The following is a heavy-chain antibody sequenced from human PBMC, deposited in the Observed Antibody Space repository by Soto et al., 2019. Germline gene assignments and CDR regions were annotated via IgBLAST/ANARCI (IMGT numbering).Heavy chain of an antibody. Sequence: SETLSLTCTVSGGSISSYYWSWIRQPPGKGLEWIGYIYYSGSTNYNPSLKSRVTISVDTSKNQFSLKLSSMTAADTAVYYCARGARGYSVNYGMDVWGQGTTVTVSS. CDR2: IYYSGST. V-gene: IGHV4-59*01. CDR1: GGSISSYY. D-gene: IGHD6-13*01. CDR3: ARGARGYSVNYGMDV. J-gene: IGHJ6*02.